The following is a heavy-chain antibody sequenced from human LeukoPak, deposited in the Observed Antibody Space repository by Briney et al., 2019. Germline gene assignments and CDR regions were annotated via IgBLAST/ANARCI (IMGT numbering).Heavy chain of an antibody. V-gene: IGHV3-30*02. CDR2: IRYDGGNK. CDR1: GFTFSSYG. D-gene: IGHD2-15*01. CDR3: AKEEVVAATVYFDY. J-gene: IGHJ4*02. Sequence: GGSLRLSCAASGFTFSSYGMHWVRQAPGKELEWVAFIRYDGGNKYYADSVKGRFTISRDNSKNTLYLQMNSLRAEDTAVYYCAKEEVVAATVYFDYWGQGTLVTVSS.